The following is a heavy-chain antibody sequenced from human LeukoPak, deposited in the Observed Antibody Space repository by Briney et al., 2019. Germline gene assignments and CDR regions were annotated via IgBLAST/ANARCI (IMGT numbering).Heavy chain of an antibody. D-gene: IGHD6-19*01. CDR3: ARDRVGSVAGIDY. J-gene: IGHJ4*02. CDR2: IYTSGST. CDR1: GGSISSGSYY. Sequence: SETLSLTCTVSGGSISSGSYYWSWIRQPAGKGLEWIGRIYTSGSTNYNPSLKSRVTISVDTSKNQFSLKLSSVTAADTAVYYCARDRVGSVAGIDYWGQGTLVTVSS. V-gene: IGHV4-61*02.